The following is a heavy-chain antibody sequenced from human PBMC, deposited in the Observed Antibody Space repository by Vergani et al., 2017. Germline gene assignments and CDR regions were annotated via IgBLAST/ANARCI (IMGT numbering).Heavy chain of an antibody. CDR1: GYTFTDHY. V-gene: IGHV1-69-2*01. Sequence: EVQLVQSGAEVKKPGATMKISCKVSGYTFTDHYMHWVKQAPGKGLEWMGLVDSEDGETIYAEKFKGRVTIAADTSTDTAHLELSSLRSEDTAVYYCATPQTVTTGGMEGWVQGTTVIVSS. CDR2: VDSEDGET. CDR3: ATPQTVTTGGMEG. J-gene: IGHJ6*02. D-gene: IGHD4-17*01.